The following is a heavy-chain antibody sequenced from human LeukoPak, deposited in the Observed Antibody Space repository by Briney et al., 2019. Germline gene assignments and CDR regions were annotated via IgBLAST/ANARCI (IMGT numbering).Heavy chain of an antibody. Sequence: GGSLRLSCAASGFTFSDYYMSWIRQSPGKGLEWVSTITTSDGNTYYADAVKGRFTVSRDNSKNTLFLQMNSLRAEDTAVYYCAKDGGLWVSAHWGDSWGRGTLVTVSS. CDR1: GFTFSDYY. J-gene: IGHJ4*02. CDR2: ITTSDGNT. D-gene: IGHD7-27*01. V-gene: IGHV3-23*01. CDR3: AKDGGLWVSAHWGDS.